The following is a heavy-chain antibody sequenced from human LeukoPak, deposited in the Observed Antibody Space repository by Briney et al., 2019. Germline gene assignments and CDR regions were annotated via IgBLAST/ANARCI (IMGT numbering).Heavy chain of an antibody. V-gene: IGHV1-2*02. CDR2: IYTNSDGT. CDR3: AREVPCSSTSCQIFDS. J-gene: IGHJ4*02. Sequence: ASVKVSRKASGYTFTNYYIHWVRQAPAQGLEWMGWIYTNSDGTNKPHRFHGRVTITSDTSISKDYMELNRLRSDDTAVCDCAREVPCSSTSCQIFDSWGQGALVSVSS. CDR1: GYTFTNYY. D-gene: IGHD2-2*01.